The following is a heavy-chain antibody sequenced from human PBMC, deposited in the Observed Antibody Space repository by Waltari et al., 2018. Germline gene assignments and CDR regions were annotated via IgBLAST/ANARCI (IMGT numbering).Heavy chain of an antibody. D-gene: IGHD5-18*01. J-gene: IGHJ4*02. V-gene: IGHV3-23*01. CDR3: AKEGNSYGFH. CDR2: IRGVVGRT. CDR1: GFTFSSYA. Sequence: EVQLLESGGGLVQPGGSLRLSCAASGFTFSSYAMSWVRQAPGKGLEWVSAIRGVVGRTYYADAVKGRFTISRDNSKNTLYLQMNSLRAEDTAVYYCAKEGNSYGFHWGQGTLVTVSS.